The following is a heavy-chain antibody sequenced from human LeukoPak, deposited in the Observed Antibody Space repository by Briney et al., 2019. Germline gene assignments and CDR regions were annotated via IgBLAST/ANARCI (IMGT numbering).Heavy chain of an antibody. J-gene: IGHJ4*02. D-gene: IGHD4-17*01. V-gene: IGHV3-11*01. CDR1: GFTFSDYY. CDR2: ISSSGSTI. Sequence: GGSLRLSCAASGFTFSDYYMSWIRQAPGKGLEWVSYISSSGSTIYYADSVKGRFTISRDNAKNSLYLQMNSLRAEDTAVYYCAKDDDGAQAPFDYWGQGTLVTVSS. CDR3: AKDDDGAQAPFDY.